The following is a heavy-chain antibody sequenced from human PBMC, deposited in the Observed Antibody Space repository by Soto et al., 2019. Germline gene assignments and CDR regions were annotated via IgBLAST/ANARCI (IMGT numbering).Heavy chain of an antibody. CDR1: GYTFTSYA. V-gene: IGHV1-3*01. CDR3: ARFGGYCSSTSCYRFLFDY. J-gene: IGHJ4*02. Sequence: ASVKVSCKASGYTFTSYAMHWVRQAPGQRLEWMGWINAGNGNTKYSQKFQGRVTITRDTSASTAYMELSSLRSEDTAVYYCARFGGYCSSTSCYRFLFDYWGQGTLVTVSS. D-gene: IGHD2-2*01. CDR2: INAGNGNT.